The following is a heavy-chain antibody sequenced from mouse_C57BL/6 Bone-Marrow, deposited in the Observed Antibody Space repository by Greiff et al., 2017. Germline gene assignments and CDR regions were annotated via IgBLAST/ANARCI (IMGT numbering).Heavy chain of an antibody. CDR1: GFTFSDYG. J-gene: IGHJ3*01. CDR2: ISSGSSTI. V-gene: IGHV5-17*01. Sequence: EVQLQQSGGGLVKPGGSLKLSCAASGFTFSDYGMHWVRQAPEKGLEWVAYISSGSSTIYYADTVKGRFTISRDNAKNTLFLQMTRLRSEDTAMYYCARHYCNYRAWFAYWGQGTLVTVSA. D-gene: IGHD2-1*01. CDR3: ARHYCNYRAWFAY.